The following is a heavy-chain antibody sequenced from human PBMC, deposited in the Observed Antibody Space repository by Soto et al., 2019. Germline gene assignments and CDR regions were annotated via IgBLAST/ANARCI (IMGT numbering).Heavy chain of an antibody. V-gene: IGHV1-18*01. CDR1: GYIFPNYG. D-gene: IGHD1-7*01. Sequence: ASVKVSCKASGYIFPNYGISWLRQAPGQGLEWMGWISTYNGNTQYARSLQGRVSMTRDTSTTTAYMELRSLRADDTADYYCARTNWNFPNNWFDTWGQGTQVTVSS. J-gene: IGHJ5*02. CDR3: ARTNWNFPNNWFDT. CDR2: ISTYNGNT.